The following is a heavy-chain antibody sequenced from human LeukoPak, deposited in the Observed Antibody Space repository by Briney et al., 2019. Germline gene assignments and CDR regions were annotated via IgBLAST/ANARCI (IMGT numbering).Heavy chain of an antibody. Sequence: GGSLRLSCAASGFTFSSYAMHWVRQAPGKGLEWVAVISYDGSNKYYADSVKGRFTISRDNSKNTLYLQMNSLRAEDTAVYYCARDSIVVVVAATPDYWGQGTLVTVSS. CDR1: GFTFSSYA. D-gene: IGHD2-15*01. J-gene: IGHJ4*02. CDR3: ARDSIVVVVAATPDY. CDR2: ISYDGSNK. V-gene: IGHV3-30-3*01.